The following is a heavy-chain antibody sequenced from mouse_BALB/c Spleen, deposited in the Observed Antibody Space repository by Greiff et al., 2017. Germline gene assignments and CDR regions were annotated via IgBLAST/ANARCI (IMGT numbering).Heavy chain of an antibody. J-gene: IGHJ4*01. Sequence: VQLQQPGAELVKPGASVKLSCKASGYTFTSYWMHWVKQRPGQGLEWIGEIDPSDSYTNYNQKFKGKATLTVDKSSSTAYMQLSSLTSEDSAVYYCARRDDYDGYYYAMDYWGQGTSVTVSS. CDR1: GYTFTSYW. D-gene: IGHD2-4*01. CDR2: IDPSDSYT. CDR3: ARRDDYDGYYYAMDY. V-gene: IGHV1-69*02.